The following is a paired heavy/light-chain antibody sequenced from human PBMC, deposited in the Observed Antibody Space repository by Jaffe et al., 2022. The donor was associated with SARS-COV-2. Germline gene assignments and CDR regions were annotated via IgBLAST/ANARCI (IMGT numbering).Heavy chain of an antibody. CDR2: ISQDEGT. CDR3: ATGSDPYKVHH. CDR1: GGSFSGYY. Sequence: QVQLQQWGAGVLKPSETLSLTCTVYGGSFSGYYWNWVRQPPGKGLEWVGEISQDEGTNYNPSLKSRVTVSLDTSKNQFSLRLTSVTAADTAIYYCATGSDPYKVHHWGQGALVTVSS. D-gene: IGHD1-1*01. V-gene: IGHV4-34*01. J-gene: IGHJ1*01.
Light chain of an antibody. CDR1: QSVLFSPNSENY. CDR2: WAS. Sequence: DIVMTQSPDSLAVSLGERATISCKSSQSVLFSPNSENYLAWYQQKPGQPPKLLIYWASNRESGVPDRFSGSGSGTDFTLTISSLQAEDVAVYYCLQYYSIPRTFGQGTKLEIK. J-gene: IGKJ2*01. V-gene: IGKV4-1*01. CDR3: LQYYSIPRT.